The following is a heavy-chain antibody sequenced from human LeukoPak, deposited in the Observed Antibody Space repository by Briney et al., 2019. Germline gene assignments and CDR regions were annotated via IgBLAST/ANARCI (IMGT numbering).Heavy chain of an antibody. V-gene: IGHV3-30-3*01. Sequence: GGPLRLSCAASGFTFSSYAMHWVRQAPGKGLEWVAVISYDGSNKYYADSVKGRFTISRDNSKNTLYLQMNSLRAEDTAVYYCARGSNYYDSSYFDYWGQGTLVTVSS. CDR2: ISYDGSNK. D-gene: IGHD3-22*01. CDR1: GFTFSSYA. J-gene: IGHJ4*02. CDR3: ARGSNYYDSSYFDY.